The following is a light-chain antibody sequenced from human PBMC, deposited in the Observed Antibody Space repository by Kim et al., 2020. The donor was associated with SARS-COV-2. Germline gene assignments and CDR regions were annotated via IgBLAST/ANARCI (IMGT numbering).Light chain of an antibody. CDR3: QQYNSYSWT. J-gene: IGKJ1*01. CDR2: DAS. CDR1: QSISSW. V-gene: IGKV1-5*01. Sequence: GDRVTITCRASQSISSWLAWYQQKPGKAPKLLIYDASSLESGVPSRFSGSGSGTEFTLTISSMQPDDFATYYCQQYNSYSWTFGQGTKVDIK.